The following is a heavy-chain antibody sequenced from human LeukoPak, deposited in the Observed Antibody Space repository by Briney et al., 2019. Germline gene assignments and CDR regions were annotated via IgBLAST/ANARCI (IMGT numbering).Heavy chain of an antibody. CDR2: INGDGSST. V-gene: IGHV3-74*01. D-gene: IGHD5-12*01. CDR3: GRGGYTGSLPIDY. J-gene: IGHJ4*02. Sequence: GSLRLSCAAAGFTFSSYWMQWVRQAPGKGLVWVSRINGDGSSTTYADSGKGRFTISRDNAKNTLYLQMNSLRAEDTAVYYCGRGGYTGSLPIDYWGQGTLVTVSS. CDR1: GFTFSSYW.